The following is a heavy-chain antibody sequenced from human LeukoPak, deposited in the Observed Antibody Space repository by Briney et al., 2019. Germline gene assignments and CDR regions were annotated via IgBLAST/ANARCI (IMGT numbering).Heavy chain of an antibody. Sequence: GGSLRLSCAASGFTFSSYGMHWVRQAPGKGLEWVAVIWYDGSNKYYADSVKGRFTISRDNSKNTLYLQMNSLRAEDTAVYYCARVPGIAVAGNWGPYGMDVWGQGTTVTVSS. D-gene: IGHD6-19*01. J-gene: IGHJ6*02. CDR3: ARVPGIAVAGNWGPYGMDV. CDR1: GFTFSSYG. CDR2: IWYDGSNK. V-gene: IGHV3-33*01.